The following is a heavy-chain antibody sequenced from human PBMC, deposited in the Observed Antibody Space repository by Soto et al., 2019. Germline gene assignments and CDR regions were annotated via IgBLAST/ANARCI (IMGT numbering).Heavy chain of an antibody. CDR2: ISYDGSNK. CDR1: GFTFTNYG. V-gene: IGHV3-30*03. CDR3: ARDWVWFGAHQIDY. D-gene: IGHD3-10*01. Sequence: QVQLVESGGGVVQPGGSLRLSCAASGFTFTNYGMHWVRQAPGKGLEWVAVISYDGSNKYYADSVKGRFTISRDNSKNTLYLQINSLTTEDTAVYYCARDWVWFGAHQIDYWGQGTMVTVSS. J-gene: IGHJ4*02.